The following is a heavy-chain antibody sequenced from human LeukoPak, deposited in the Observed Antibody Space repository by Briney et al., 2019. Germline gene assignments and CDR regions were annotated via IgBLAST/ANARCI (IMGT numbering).Heavy chain of an antibody. Sequence: SGGSLRLSCAASGFTFNSYSMNWVRQAPGKGLEWVSSITSSSYIYYADSVKGRFTISRDNAKNSLYLQMNSLRAEDTAVYYCVREYDSSGYPFDYWGQGTLATVSS. D-gene: IGHD3-22*01. CDR1: GFTFNSYS. CDR2: ITSSSYI. V-gene: IGHV3-21*01. CDR3: VREYDSSGYPFDY. J-gene: IGHJ4*02.